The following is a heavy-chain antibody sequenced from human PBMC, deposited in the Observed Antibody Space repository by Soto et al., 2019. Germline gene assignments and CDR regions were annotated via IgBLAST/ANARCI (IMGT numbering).Heavy chain of an antibody. CDR3: TRWDGRCSGGSCVFDS. D-gene: IGHD2-15*01. Sequence: EVQLVESGGGLVQSGGSLRLSCIASGFSLTQYWMSWVRQTPRKGLEWVAKINEDGTKRDYMESVEGRFTISRDNAKNSVSLQMNSLRADDTAVYFCTRWDGRCSGGSCVFDSWGQGTLVTVSS. CDR2: INEDGTKR. CDR1: GFSLTQYW. J-gene: IGHJ4*02. V-gene: IGHV3-7*01.